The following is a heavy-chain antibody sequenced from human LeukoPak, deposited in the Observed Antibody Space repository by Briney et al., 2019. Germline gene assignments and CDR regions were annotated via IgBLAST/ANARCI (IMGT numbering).Heavy chain of an antibody. Sequence: PGGSLRLSCAASGFIFSDHYMDWVRQAPGKGLEWVSYISSSSSTIYYADSVKGRFTISRDNAKNSLYLQMNSLRAEDTAVYYCARDRGYYDFWSGYPYPSYYFDYWGQGTLVTVSS. CDR1: GFIFSDHY. V-gene: IGHV3-48*01. D-gene: IGHD3-3*01. CDR3: ARDRGYYDFWSGYPYPSYYFDY. J-gene: IGHJ4*02. CDR2: ISSSSSTI.